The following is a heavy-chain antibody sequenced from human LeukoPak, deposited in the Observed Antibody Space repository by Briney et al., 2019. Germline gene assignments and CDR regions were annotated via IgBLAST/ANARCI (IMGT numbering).Heavy chain of an antibody. V-gene: IGHV4-4*02. J-gene: IGHJ5*02. D-gene: IGHD4-17*01. CDR2: IYHSGST. CDR1: GGSISSSNW. Sequence: SGTLSLTCAVSGGSISSSNWWSWVRQPPGKGLKWIGEIYHSGSTNYSPSLKTRVTISVDKSKNQFSLKLSSVTAADTAVYYCARDRGTVTTLRYNWFDPWGQGTLVTVSS. CDR3: ARDRGTVTTLRYNWFDP.